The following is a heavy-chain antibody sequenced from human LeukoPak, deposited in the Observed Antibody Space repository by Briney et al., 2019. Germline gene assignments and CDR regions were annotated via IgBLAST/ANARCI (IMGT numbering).Heavy chain of an antibody. CDR3: ARASGSYWCDP. Sequence: SETLSLTCTVSGGSISSYYWSWIRPPPGKGLEWIGFIYYSGSTNYTPSLKSRVTISVDTSKNQFSLQLSSVTAADTAVYYCARASGSYWCDPGGQGTLVTVSS. CDR2: IYYSGST. J-gene: IGHJ5*02. D-gene: IGHD1-26*01. CDR1: GGSISSYY. V-gene: IGHV4-59*01.